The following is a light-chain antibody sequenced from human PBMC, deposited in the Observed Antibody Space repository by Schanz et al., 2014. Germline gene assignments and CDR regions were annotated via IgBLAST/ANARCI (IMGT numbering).Light chain of an antibody. CDR1: QSISSY. CDR3: QQSYSNPLMYT. CDR2: AAS. Sequence: DIQMPQSPSSLSASVGDRVIITCRASQSISSYLNWYQQKPWKAPKLLIYAASSLQSGVPSRFSGSGSGTDFTLTISSLQPEDFATYYCQQSYSNPLMYTFGQGTKLEIK. J-gene: IGKJ2*01. V-gene: IGKV1-39*01.